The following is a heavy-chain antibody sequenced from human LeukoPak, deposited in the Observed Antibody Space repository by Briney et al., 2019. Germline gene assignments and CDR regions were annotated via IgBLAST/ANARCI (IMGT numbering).Heavy chain of an antibody. CDR3: ARDPPAVSINTYA. CDR1: GFTVGNNY. CDR2: IFSHGET. D-gene: IGHD2-8*01. V-gene: IGHV3-66*01. Sequence: PGGSLRLSCAASGFTVGNNYMNWVRQAPGKGLGWVSLIFSHGETSYADSVKGRFTISRDNSKNTLYLQMNGLRVEGTAVYYCARDPPAVSINTYAWGQGTLVTVSS. J-gene: IGHJ4*02.